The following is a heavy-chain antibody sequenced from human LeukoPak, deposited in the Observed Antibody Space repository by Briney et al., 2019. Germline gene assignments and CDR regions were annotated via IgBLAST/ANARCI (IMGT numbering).Heavy chain of an antibody. D-gene: IGHD2-15*01. Sequence: GGSLRLSCEISGFSVSVNYINWVRQAPGKGLEWVSVIHTDGTKYYGDSVKGRFIISRDESKNTIYLQMNSLRAEDTAVYYCARGGDIVVVVAAFDYWGQGTLVTVSS. J-gene: IGHJ4*02. CDR3: ARGGDIVVVVAAFDY. V-gene: IGHV3-53*01. CDR2: IHTDGTK. CDR1: GFSVSVNY.